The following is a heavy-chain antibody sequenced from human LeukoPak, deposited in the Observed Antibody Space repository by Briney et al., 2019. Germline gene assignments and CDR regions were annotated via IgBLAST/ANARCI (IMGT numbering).Heavy chain of an antibody. J-gene: IGHJ6*03. Sequence: PGGSPRLSCAASGFTFSSYSMNWVRQAAGKGLEWVSVIYSGGSTYYADSVKGRFTISRDNSKNTLYLQMNSLRAEDTAVYYCARDYYGSGSYFYYYYMDVWGKGTTVTVSS. V-gene: IGHV3-66*02. CDR1: GFTFSSYS. CDR2: IYSGGST. D-gene: IGHD3-10*01. CDR3: ARDYYGSGSYFYYYYMDV.